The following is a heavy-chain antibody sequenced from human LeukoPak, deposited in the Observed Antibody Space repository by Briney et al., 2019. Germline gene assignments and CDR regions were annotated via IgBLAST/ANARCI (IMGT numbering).Heavy chain of an antibody. CDR3: ARVPITMVRGVIILFDY. Sequence: GGSLRLSCAASGFTFSSYSMNWVRQAPGKGLEWVSSISSSSSYIYYADSVKGRFTISRDNAKNSLYLQMNSLRAEDTAVYYCARVPITMVRGVIILFDYWGQGTLVTVSS. CDR2: ISSSSSYI. J-gene: IGHJ4*02. CDR1: GFTFSSYS. D-gene: IGHD3-10*01. V-gene: IGHV3-21*01.